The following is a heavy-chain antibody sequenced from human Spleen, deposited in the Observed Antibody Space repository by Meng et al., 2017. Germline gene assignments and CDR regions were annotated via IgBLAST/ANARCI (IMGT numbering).Heavy chain of an antibody. CDR1: GGIFSNYV. J-gene: IGHJ4*02. D-gene: IGHD2-2*01. CDR3: ARKAGNCISNTCYSLDY. Sequence: SVKVSCKALGGIFSNYVIGWVRQAPGQGLEWMGGINAVFGTTNYAQKFQDRVTITSDESTSTVYMELTRLTSEDTAVYFCARKAGNCISNTCYSLDYWGQGTLVTVSS. V-gene: IGHV1-69*13. CDR2: INAVFGTT.